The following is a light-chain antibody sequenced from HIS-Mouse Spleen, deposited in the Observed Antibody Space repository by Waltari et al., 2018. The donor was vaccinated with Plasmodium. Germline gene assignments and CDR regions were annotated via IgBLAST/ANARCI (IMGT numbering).Light chain of an antibody. V-gene: IGLV3-1*01. CDR3: QAWDSSTVV. CDR2: QDS. J-gene: IGLJ2*01. Sequence: SYELTQPPSVSVSPGQTASIPCSGDKLGYKYACWYQQKPGQSPVLVIYQDSKRPSGITERFSGSNSGNTATLTISGTQAMDEADYYCQAWDSSTVVFGGGTKLTVL. CDR1: KLGYKY.